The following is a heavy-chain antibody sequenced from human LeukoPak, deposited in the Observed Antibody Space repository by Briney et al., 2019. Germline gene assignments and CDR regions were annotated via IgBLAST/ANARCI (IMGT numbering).Heavy chain of an antibody. J-gene: IGHJ3*02. CDR3: AKDMAPRIVLVTADAFDI. D-gene: IGHD3-22*01. CDR2: ISYDGGHK. V-gene: IGHV3-30-3*02. CDR1: GFTFSNYA. Sequence: GGSLRLSCATSGFTFSNYAMHWVRQAPGKGLDWVAVISYDGGHKYYADSVKGRFTISRDNSKNTLYLQMNSLRAEDTAVYYCAKDMAPRIVLVTADAFDIGGKGTM.